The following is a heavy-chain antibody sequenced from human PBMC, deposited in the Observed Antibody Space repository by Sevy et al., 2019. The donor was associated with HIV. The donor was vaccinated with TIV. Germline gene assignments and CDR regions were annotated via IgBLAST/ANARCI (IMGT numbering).Heavy chain of an antibody. D-gene: IGHD4-17*01. V-gene: IGHV1-18*01. CDR2: ISAYNGNT. Sequence: ASVKVSCKASGYTFTSYGISWVRQAPGQGLEWMGWISAYNGNTNYAQKLQGRVTMTTDTSTSTAYMELRSLRSDDTAVYYCAREGYGDYDYYFDYWAQGTLVTVSS. CDR1: GYTFTSYG. CDR3: AREGYGDYDYYFDY. J-gene: IGHJ4*02.